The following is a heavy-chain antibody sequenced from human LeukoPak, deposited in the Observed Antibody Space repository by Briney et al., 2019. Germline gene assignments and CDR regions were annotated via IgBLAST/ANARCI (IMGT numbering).Heavy chain of an antibody. V-gene: IGHV4-39*01. D-gene: IGHD5-24*01. J-gene: IGHJ4*02. CDR1: GGSINSHSYY. CDR2: VYYDGTS. Sequence: PSETLSLTCTVSGGSINSHSYYWGWIHQPPGRGLEWIGSVYYDGTSYSNPSLKSRAAVFVDTSRDQFSLDLSFVTAADTALYYCVRHISTNTGYFDSCGPGILVSVYS. CDR3: VRHISTNTGYFDS.